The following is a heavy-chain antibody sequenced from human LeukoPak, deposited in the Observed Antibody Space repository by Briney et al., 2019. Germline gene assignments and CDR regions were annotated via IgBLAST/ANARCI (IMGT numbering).Heavy chain of an antibody. CDR2: INHSGST. D-gene: IGHD5-24*01. CDR1: GGSFSGYY. V-gene: IGHV4-34*01. CDR3: ARHANGPANRDGYKMYLPDY. Sequence: PSETLSLTCAVYGGSFSGYYWSWIRQPPGKGLEWIGEINHSGSTNYNPSLKSRVTISVDTSKNQFSLKLSSVTAADTAVYYCARHANGPANRDGYKMYLPDYWGQGTLVTVSS. J-gene: IGHJ4*02.